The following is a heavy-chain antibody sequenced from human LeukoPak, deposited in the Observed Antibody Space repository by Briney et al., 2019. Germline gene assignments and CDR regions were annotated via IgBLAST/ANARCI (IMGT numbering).Heavy chain of an antibody. V-gene: IGHV4-59*01. CDR3: ARSYSGYDPALDY. CDR1: GGFISSYY. J-gene: IGHJ4*02. CDR2: IYYSGST. D-gene: IGHD5-12*01. Sequence: SETLSLTCTVSGGFISSYYWSWIRQPPGKGLEWLGYIYYSGSTNYNPSLKSRVTISVDTSKNQFSLKLSSVTAADTAVYYCARSYSGYDPALDYWGQGTLVTVSS.